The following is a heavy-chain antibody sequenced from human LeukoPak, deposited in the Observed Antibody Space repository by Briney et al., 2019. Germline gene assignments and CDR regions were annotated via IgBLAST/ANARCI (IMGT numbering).Heavy chain of an antibody. J-gene: IGHJ4*02. CDR3: ARSAIRGVACDY. Sequence: GGSLRLSCTASGFTFSGFSMHWVRQAPGKGLEWLSYISTSSRSTYYADSVKGRFTISRDNAKNTLFLDMHSLRPGDSAVYYCARSAIRGVACDYWGQGTLLTVSS. V-gene: IGHV3-48*01. D-gene: IGHD3-10*01. CDR2: ISTSSRST. CDR1: GFTFSGFS.